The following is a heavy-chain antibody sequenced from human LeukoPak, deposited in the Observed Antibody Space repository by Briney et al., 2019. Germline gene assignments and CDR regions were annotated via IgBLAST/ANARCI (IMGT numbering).Heavy chain of an antibody. D-gene: IGHD3-10*01. Sequence: PGGSLRLSCAASGFTFSSHALSWVRQAPGKGLEWVSAISTSGGSTYYADSVKGRVTISRDNSRNTLYLQMNSLRAEDTAIYYCALRGGQPDPFGYWGQGTLVTVSS. CDR1: GFTFSSHA. V-gene: IGHV3-23*01. CDR2: ISTSGGST. CDR3: ALRGGQPDPFGY. J-gene: IGHJ4*02.